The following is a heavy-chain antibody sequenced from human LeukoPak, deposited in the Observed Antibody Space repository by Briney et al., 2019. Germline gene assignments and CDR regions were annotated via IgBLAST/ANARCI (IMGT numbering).Heavy chain of an antibody. CDR1: GFTFSTFA. J-gene: IGHJ4*02. D-gene: IGHD5-12*01. CDR2: ISGRGST. V-gene: IGHV3-23*01. Sequence: GGSLRLSCAASGFTFSTFAMNWVRQAPGKGLEWVSTISGRGSTYYADSVKGRFTISRDDSKNTVYLQMSSLRAEDTAVYYCAKDRTNSGFPIDAYWGQGTLVTVSS. CDR3: AKDRTNSGFPIDAY.